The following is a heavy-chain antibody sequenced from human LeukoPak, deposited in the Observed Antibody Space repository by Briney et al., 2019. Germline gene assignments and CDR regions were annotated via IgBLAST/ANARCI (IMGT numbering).Heavy chain of an antibody. J-gene: IGHJ4*02. D-gene: IGHD1-14*01. V-gene: IGHV1-46*01. Sequence: ASVKVSCKASGNTFTTYSVHWVRQAPGQGLEWMGIINPSGGTTNYAQKFQGRVTMTRDTSTSTAYMELSSLRSEDMAVYYCAVYIHEVFYWGQGTLVTVSS. CDR3: AVYIHEVFY. CDR1: GNTFTTYS. CDR2: INPSGGTT.